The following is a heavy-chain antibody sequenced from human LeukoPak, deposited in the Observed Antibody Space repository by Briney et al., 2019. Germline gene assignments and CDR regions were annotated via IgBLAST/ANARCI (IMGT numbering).Heavy chain of an antibody. CDR2: INPNSGGT. D-gene: IGHD3-22*01. CDR1: GYTFTGYY. J-gene: IGHJ4*02. V-gene: IGHV1-2*02. CDR3: ARATMIVPPFDY. Sequence: ASVKVSCKASGYTFTGYYMYWVRQAPGQGLEWMGWINPNSGGTNYAQKFQGRVTMTRDTSISTAYMELSRLRSDDTAVYYCARATMIVPPFDYWGQGTLVTVSS.